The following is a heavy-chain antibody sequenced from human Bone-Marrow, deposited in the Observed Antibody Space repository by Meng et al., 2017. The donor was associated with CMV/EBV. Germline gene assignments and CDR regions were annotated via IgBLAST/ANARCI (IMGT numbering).Heavy chain of an antibody. J-gene: IGHJ6*02. CDR1: GYTFTSYG. CDR2: IIPILGIA. V-gene: IGHV1-69*04. Sequence: SVKVSCKASGYTFTSYGISWVRQAPGQGLEWMGRIIPILGIANYAQKFQGRVTITADKSTSTAYMELSSLRSEDTAVYYCARFGGVIVGYYYYGMDVWGQGTTVTVS. D-gene: IGHD3-16*02. CDR3: ARFGGVIVGYYYYGMDV.